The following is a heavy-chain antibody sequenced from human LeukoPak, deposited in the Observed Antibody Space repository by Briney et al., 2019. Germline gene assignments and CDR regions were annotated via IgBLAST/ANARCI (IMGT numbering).Heavy chain of an antibody. D-gene: IGHD3-16*02. CDR2: IKKDGSEK. J-gene: IGHJ4*02. CDR3: ARGDTQSKYRQFDT. CDR1: GFTFDTYW. V-gene: IGHV3-7*04. Sequence: PGGSVRLSCAASGFTFDTYWMSWVRQAPGKGLEWVANIKKDGSEKDYVDSVKGRFTISRDNGKNSLFLQMSSLRAEDTGVYYCARGDTQSKYRQFDTWGQGTLVIVSS.